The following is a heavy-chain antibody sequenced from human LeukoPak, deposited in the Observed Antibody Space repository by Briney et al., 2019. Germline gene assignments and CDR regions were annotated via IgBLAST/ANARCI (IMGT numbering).Heavy chain of an antibody. J-gene: IGHJ6*03. Sequence: SETLSLTCTVSGGSISSYYWSWIRQPAGKGLEWIGRIYTSGSTNYNPSLKSRVTMSVDTSKNQFSLKLSSVTAADTAVYYYARDRRCSSTSCPEDYYYYYMDVWGKGTTVTVSS. CDR1: GGSISSYY. D-gene: IGHD2-2*01. CDR2: IYTSGST. CDR3: ARDRRCSSTSCPEDYYYYYMDV. V-gene: IGHV4-4*07.